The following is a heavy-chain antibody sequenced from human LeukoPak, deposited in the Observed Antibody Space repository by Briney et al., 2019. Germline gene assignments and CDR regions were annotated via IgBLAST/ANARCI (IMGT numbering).Heavy chain of an antibody. CDR2: ISGSGGST. Sequence: AGGSLRLSCAASGFTFSSYAMSWVRQAPGKGLEWVSAISGSGGSTYYADSVKGRFTISRDNSKNTLYLQMNSLRAEDTAVYYCAKDGIQPWFNWFDPWGQGTLVTVSS. J-gene: IGHJ5*02. V-gene: IGHV3-23*01. CDR3: AKDGIQPWFNWFDP. CDR1: GFTFSSYA. D-gene: IGHD5-18*01.